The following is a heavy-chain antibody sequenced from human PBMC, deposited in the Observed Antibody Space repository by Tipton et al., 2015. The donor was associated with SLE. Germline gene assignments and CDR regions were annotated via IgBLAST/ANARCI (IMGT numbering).Heavy chain of an antibody. D-gene: IGHD5-12*01. V-gene: IGHV4-59*01. Sequence: TLSLTCTVSGDSISSYYRSWIRQPPGKGLEWIGYIYHTGSTNYNPSLKSRVTISVDTSKNQFSLKLSSVTAADTAVYYCARGGGYDFYFDYWGPGTVVTVSS. CDR2: IYHTGST. CDR3: ARGGGYDFYFDY. CDR1: GDSISSYY. J-gene: IGHJ4*02.